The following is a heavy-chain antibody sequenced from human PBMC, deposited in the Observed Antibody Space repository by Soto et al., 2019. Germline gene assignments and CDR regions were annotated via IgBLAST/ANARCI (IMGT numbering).Heavy chain of an antibody. J-gene: IGHJ3*02. CDR2: IYYSGST. D-gene: IGHD3-10*01. Sequence: LSLTCTVSGGSISSYYWSWIRQPPGKGLEWIGYIYYSGSTYYNPSLKSRVTISVDTSKNQFSLKLSSVTAADTAVYYCARAPWFGVRRAFDIWGQGTMVTVSS. CDR1: GGSISSYY. V-gene: IGHV4-59*12. CDR3: ARAPWFGVRRAFDI.